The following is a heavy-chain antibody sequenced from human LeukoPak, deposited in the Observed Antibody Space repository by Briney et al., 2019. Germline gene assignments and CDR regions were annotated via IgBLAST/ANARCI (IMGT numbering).Heavy chain of an antibody. V-gene: IGHV4-39*01. CDR2: IYYSGST. J-gene: IGHJ3*02. D-gene: IGHD4-17*01. CDR3: ARAPGTTVATAFDI. Sequence: SETLSLTCTVSGGSISSSSYYWGWIRQPPGKGLEWIGSIYYSGSTYYNPSLKSRVTISVDTSKNQFSLKLSSVTATDTAVYYCARAPGTTVATAFDIWGQGTMVTVSS. CDR1: GGSISSSSYY.